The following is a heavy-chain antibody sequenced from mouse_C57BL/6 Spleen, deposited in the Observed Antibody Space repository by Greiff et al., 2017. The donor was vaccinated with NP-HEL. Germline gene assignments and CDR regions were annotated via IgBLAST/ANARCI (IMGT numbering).Heavy chain of an antibody. CDR2: IYPGDGDT. CDR1: GYAFSSSW. Sequence: VQLQQSGPELVKPGASVKISCKASGYAFSSSWMNWVKQRPGKGLEWIGRIYPGDGDTNYNGKFKGKAKLTADKSSSPASMQLSSLTSEDSAVYFCARLLRYGFDFWGQGTTLPVSS. CDR3: ARLLRYGFDF. D-gene: IGHD1-1*01. V-gene: IGHV1-82*01. J-gene: IGHJ2*01.